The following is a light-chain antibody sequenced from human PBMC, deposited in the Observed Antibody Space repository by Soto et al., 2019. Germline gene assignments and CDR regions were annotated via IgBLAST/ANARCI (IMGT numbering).Light chain of an antibody. V-gene: IGKV3-20*01. CDR3: QQYGSF. CDR1: QSVSSSY. Sequence: EIVLTQSPGTLSLPPGERATLSCRASQSVSSSYLAWYQQKPGQAPRLLIYGASSRATGIPDRFSGSGSGTDFTLTISRLEPEDFAVYYCQQYGSFFGQGTRLEIK. J-gene: IGKJ5*01. CDR2: GAS.